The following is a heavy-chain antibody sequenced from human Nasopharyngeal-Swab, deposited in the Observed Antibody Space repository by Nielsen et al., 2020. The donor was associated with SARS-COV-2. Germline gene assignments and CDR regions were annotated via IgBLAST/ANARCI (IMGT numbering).Heavy chain of an antibody. V-gene: IGHV4-61*02. CDR3: VRDWSSPSKTAFDY. CDR2: IYTNGGT. CDR1: GGSLRSGDYY. J-gene: IGHJ4*02. D-gene: IGHD6-6*01. Sequence: TLSLTCDVFGGSLRSGDYYWSWIRQPAGEGLEWIGRIYTNGGTNYKPSLTSRVTISVDMSKNQFSLKLTSVTAADTAVYYCVRDWSSPSKTAFDYWGQGILVTVSS.